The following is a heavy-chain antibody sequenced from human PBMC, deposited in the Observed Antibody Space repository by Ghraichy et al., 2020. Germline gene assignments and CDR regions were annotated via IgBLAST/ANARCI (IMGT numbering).Heavy chain of an antibody. D-gene: IGHD2-15*01. CDR3: ARGVNEYCSGGSCSYYFDY. V-gene: IGHV4-30-2*01. J-gene: IGHJ4*02. CDR2: IYHSGST. CDR1: GGSISSGGYS. Sequence: SETLSLTCAVSGGSISSGGYSWSWIRQPPGKGLEWIGYIYHSGSTYYNPSLKSRVTISVDRSKNQFSLKLSSVTAADTAVYYCARGVNEYCSGGSCSYYFDYWGQGTLVTVSS.